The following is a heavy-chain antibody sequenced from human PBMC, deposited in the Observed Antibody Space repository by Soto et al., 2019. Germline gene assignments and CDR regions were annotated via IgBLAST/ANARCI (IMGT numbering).Heavy chain of an antibody. J-gene: IGHJ1*01. V-gene: IGHV3-33*01. CDR1: GFTFSSYG. Sequence: QVQLVESGGGVVQPGRSLRLSCAASGFTFSSYGMHWVRQAPGKGLEWVAVIWYDGSNKYYADSVKGRFTISRDNSKNTLYLQMNSLRAEDTAVYYCARDRLYYDFWSSSEHWGQGTLVTVSS. CDR3: ARDRLYYDFWSSSEH. D-gene: IGHD3-3*01. CDR2: IWYDGSNK.